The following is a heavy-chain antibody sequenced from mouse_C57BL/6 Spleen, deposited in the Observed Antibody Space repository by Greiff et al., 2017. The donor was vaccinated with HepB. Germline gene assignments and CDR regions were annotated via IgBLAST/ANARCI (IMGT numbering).Heavy chain of an antibody. Sequence: QVQLQQSGAELARPGASVKMSCKASGYTFTSYTMHWVKQRPGQGLEWIGYINPSSGYTKYNQKFKDKATLTADKSSSTAYMQLSSLTSEDSAVYYCASTTVVAPFDYWGQGTTLTVSS. CDR2: INPSSGYT. CDR1: GYTFTSYT. V-gene: IGHV1-4*01. D-gene: IGHD1-1*01. CDR3: ASTTVVAPFDY. J-gene: IGHJ2*01.